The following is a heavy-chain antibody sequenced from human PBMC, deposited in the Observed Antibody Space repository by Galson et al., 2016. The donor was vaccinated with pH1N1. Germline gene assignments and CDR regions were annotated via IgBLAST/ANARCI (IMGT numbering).Heavy chain of an antibody. Sequence: SLRLSCAVSGFTFRRYGLHWVRQAPGMGLEWLPFIRHDGSAKFYADSVKGRFSISRDNSKNVLYMEMNSLRPEDTAVYYCAKDVSGELIPSRIDLWGQGTLVTVSS. CDR2: IRHDGSAK. CDR1: GFTFRRYG. J-gene: IGHJ5*02. D-gene: IGHD3-10*02. V-gene: IGHV3-30*02. CDR3: AKDVSGELIPSRIDL.